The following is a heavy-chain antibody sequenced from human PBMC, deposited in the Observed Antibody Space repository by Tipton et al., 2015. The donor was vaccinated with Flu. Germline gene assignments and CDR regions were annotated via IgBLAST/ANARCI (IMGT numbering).Heavy chain of an antibody. D-gene: IGHD3-10*01. V-gene: IGHV4-31*03. J-gene: IGHJ4*02. CDR2: IHYSGST. CDR1: GGSISSGGYY. CDR3: ARDGVYGPVDY. Sequence: TLSLTCTVSGGSISSGGYYWSWIRQHQGRGLEWIGYIHYSGSTYYNPSLKSRVTISVDTSKNQFSRKLSSVTAADTAVYYCARDGVYGPVDYWGQGTLVTVSS.